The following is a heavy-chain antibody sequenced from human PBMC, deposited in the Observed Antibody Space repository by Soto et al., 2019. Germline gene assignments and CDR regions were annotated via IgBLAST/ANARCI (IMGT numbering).Heavy chain of an antibody. CDR3: AKDGLGIEAVGVDWFDP. Sequence: EVQLLESGGGLVQPGGSLRLSCAVSGFTFSSYAMSWVRQAPGKGLEWVSGISATGDSTYYGDSVKGRFAISRDNSLNTLYLQMNSLRVEDTAVYYCAKDGLGIEAVGVDWFDPWGRGTLVTVSS. CDR1: GFTFSSYA. V-gene: IGHV3-23*01. D-gene: IGHD6-13*01. CDR2: ISATGDST. J-gene: IGHJ5*02.